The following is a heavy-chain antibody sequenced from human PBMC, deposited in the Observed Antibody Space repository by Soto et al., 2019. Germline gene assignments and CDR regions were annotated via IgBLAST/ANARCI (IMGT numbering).Heavy chain of an antibody. D-gene: IGHD3-16*01. J-gene: IGHJ6*03. CDR3: ARGYDYIWGKGYYMDV. V-gene: IGHV4-59*01. CDR1: GGSISSYY. CDR2: IYYSGST. Sequence: SETLSLTCTVSGGSISSYYWSWIRQPPGKGLEWIGYIYYSGSTNYNPSLKSRVTISVDTSKNQFSLKLSSVTAADTAVYYCARGYDYIWGKGYYMDVWGKGTTVTVSS.